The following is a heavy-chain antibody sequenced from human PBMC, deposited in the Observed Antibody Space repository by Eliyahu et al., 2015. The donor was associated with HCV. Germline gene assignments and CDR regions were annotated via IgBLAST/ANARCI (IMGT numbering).Heavy chain of an antibody. J-gene: IGHJ4*02. V-gene: IGHV1-3*01. CDR3: ARAASYFDY. CDR2: INAANGKT. Sequence: QVQLVQSGAEVTKPGASVTVSCKASGYSFTSYGIHWMRQAPGQRLEYMGWINAANGKTKYLQKFEGRVTITRDTSASVVYLDLRSLTSADTAVYYCARAASYFDYWGQGTRVTVSS. CDR1: GYSFTSYG.